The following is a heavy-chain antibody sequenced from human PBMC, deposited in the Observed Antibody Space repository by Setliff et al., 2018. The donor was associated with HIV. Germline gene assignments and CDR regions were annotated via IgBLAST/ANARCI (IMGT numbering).Heavy chain of an antibody. CDR1: GDSIISGDYY. V-gene: IGHV4-30-4*08. CDR3: ARHDCGGDCSINWFDP. D-gene: IGHD2-21*02. Sequence: TLSLTCTVSGDSIISGDYYWSWIRQSPGKGLEWIGHIHYKGNIDYNASLKSRVTISLDTSNNHFSLKLSSVTAADTAVYYCARHDCGGDCSINWFDPWGQGTLVTVSS. CDR2: IHYKGNI. J-gene: IGHJ5*02.